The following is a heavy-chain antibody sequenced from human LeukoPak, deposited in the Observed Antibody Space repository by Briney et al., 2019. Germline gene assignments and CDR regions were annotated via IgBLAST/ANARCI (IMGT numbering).Heavy chain of an antibody. V-gene: IGHV4-34*01. CDR3: ATRPTPPYYYYYMDV. D-gene: IGHD4-23*01. Sequence: PSETLSLTCAVYGGSFSGYYWNWIRQPPGKGLEWIGEINHSGSTNYNPSLKSRVTISVDTSKNQFSLKVNSVTAADTAVYYCATRPTPPYYYYYMDVWGKGTPVTVSS. J-gene: IGHJ6*03. CDR2: INHSGST. CDR1: GGSFSGYY.